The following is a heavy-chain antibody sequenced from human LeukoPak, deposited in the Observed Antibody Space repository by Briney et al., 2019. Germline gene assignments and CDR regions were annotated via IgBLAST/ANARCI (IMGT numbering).Heavy chain of an antibody. J-gene: IGHJ5*02. CDR3: ASDLTVPPYNWFDP. CDR2: INHSGST. Sequence: SETLSLTCAVYGGSFSGYYWSWIRQPPGKGLEWIGEINHSGSTNYNPSLKSRVTISRDTSKNQFSLTLTSVTAADTAVYYCASDLTVPPYNWFDPWGQGTLVTVSS. D-gene: IGHD7-27*01. V-gene: IGHV4-34*01. CDR1: GGSFSGYY.